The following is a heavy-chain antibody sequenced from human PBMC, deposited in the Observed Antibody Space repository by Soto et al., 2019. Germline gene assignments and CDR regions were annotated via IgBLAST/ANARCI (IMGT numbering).Heavy chain of an antibody. Sequence: PSETLSLTCSVSGDSIGSGGHYWNWIRQHPEKGLEWIGYIYYSGSTHYNPSLRSRLRISLDTSKNQFFLRLTSVTAADTARYYCARDQALAPTVWGQGTTVTVSS. CDR1: GDSIGSGGHY. V-gene: IGHV4-31*03. CDR3: ARDQALAPTV. CDR2: IYYSGST. J-gene: IGHJ6*02.